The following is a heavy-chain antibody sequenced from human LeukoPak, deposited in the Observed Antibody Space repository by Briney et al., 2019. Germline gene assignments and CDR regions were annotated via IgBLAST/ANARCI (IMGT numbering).Heavy chain of an antibody. D-gene: IGHD5-24*01. Sequence: ASVKVSCKASGYSFTSYYIHWVRQAPGQGLECVGLINPSAGITTYSQKFWDRLTMTRDTSTSTVYMELSGLTSEDTAVYYCARGDMATIYIDSWGQGTLVTVSS. J-gene: IGHJ4*02. CDR1: GYSFTSYY. CDR2: INPSAGIT. CDR3: ARGDMATIYIDS. V-gene: IGHV1-46*01.